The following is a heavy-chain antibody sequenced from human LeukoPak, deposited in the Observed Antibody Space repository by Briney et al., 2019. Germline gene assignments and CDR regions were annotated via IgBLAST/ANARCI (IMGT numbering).Heavy chain of an antibody. D-gene: IGHD5-18*01. CDR3: ARDAGDTAMVNYFDY. CDR2: IWYDGSNK. CDR1: GFTFSSYG. J-gene: IGHJ4*02. V-gene: IGHV3-33*01. Sequence: PGGSLRLSCAASGFTFSSYGMHWVRRAPGKGLEWVAVIWYDGSNKYYADSVKGRFTISRDNSKNTLYLQMNSLRAEDTAVYYCARDAGDTAMVNYFDYWGQGTLVTVSS.